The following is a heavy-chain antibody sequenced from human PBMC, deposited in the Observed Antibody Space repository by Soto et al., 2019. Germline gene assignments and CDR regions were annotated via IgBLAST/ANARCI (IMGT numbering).Heavy chain of an antibody. CDR3: ARRESYDILTGYYYFDY. CDR1: GGSFSSSSHY. D-gene: IGHD3-9*01. V-gene: IGHV4-39*01. J-gene: IGHJ4*02. Sequence: SETLSLTCTVSGGSFSSSSHYWGWIRQPPGKGLEWIGSIFYSGSTYYNPSLKSRVTISVDTSKNQFSLKLSSVTAADTAVYYCARRESYDILTGYYYFDYWGQGTLVTVSS. CDR2: IFYSGST.